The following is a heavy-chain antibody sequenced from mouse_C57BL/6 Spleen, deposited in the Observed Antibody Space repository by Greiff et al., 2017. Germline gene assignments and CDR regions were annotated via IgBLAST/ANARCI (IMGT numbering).Heavy chain of an antibody. CDR3: TSYCYATGVYFDY. D-gene: IGHD2-12*01. J-gene: IGHJ2*01. Sequence: VQLQQSGTVLARPGASVKMSCKTSGYTFTSYWMHWVKQRPGQGLEWIGAIYPGNSDTSYNQKFKGKAKLTAVTSASTAYMELSSLTIKGFAIDDCTSYCYATGVYFDYWGQGTTLTVSA. CDR2: IYPGNSDT. V-gene: IGHV1-5*01. CDR1: GYTFTSYW.